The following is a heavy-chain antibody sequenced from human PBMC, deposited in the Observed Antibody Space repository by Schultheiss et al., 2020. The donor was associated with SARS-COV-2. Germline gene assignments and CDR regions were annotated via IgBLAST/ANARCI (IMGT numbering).Heavy chain of an antibody. CDR3: ARGWGYYGSGSYYHY. Sequence: SETLSLTCSVSSASVTSYYWTWIRQSPGMGLEWIGYTHYSGSTIYSPSLKSRVTISIDTSNNQFSLRLSSVTAADTAVYYCARGWGYYGSGSYYHYWGQGTLVNVSS. D-gene: IGHD3-10*01. CDR1: SASVTSYY. CDR2: THYSGST. V-gene: IGHV4-59*02. J-gene: IGHJ4*02.